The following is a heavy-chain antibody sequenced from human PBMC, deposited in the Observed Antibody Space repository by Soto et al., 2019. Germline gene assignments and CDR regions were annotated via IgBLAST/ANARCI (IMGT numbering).Heavy chain of an antibody. V-gene: IGHV3-11*01. CDR2: ISSSGGTI. D-gene: IGHD3-10*01. Sequence: KPGGSLRLSCAASGFTFSDYYMSWIRQPPGKGLEWISYISSSGGTIYYADSVKGRFTISRDDAKNSLYLQMNGLRAEDTAVYYCARDPLHHGSTFDYWGQGTLVTVPS. CDR3: ARDPLHHGSTFDY. CDR1: GFTFSDYY. J-gene: IGHJ4*02.